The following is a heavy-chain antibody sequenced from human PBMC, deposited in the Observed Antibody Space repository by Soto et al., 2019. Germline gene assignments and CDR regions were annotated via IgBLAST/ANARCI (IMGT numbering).Heavy chain of an antibody. Sequence: GGSLRLSCAASGFTFSSYSMNWVRQAPGTGLEWVSSISSSSSYIYYADSVKGRFTISRDNAKNSLYLQMNSLRAEDTAVYYCERESRGEGGYSSGWYYFDYWGQGTLVTVSA. CDR3: ERESRGEGGYSSGWYYFDY. J-gene: IGHJ4*02. V-gene: IGHV3-21*01. CDR2: ISSSSSYI. D-gene: IGHD6-19*01. CDR1: GFTFSSYS.